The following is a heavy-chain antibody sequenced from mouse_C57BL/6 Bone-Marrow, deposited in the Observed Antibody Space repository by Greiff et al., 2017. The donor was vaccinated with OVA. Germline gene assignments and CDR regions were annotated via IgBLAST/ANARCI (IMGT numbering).Heavy chain of an antibody. J-gene: IGHJ4*01. CDR2: IYPGDGDT. V-gene: IGHV1-82*01. CDR3: AGDYDAYAIDY. CDR1: GYAFSSSW. D-gene: IGHD2-4*01. Sequence: VQLQQSGPELVKPGASVKISCKASGYAFSSSWMNWVKQRPGKGLEWIGRIYPGDGDTNYNGKFKGKATLTADKSSSTAYMQLSSLTSEDSAVYFCAGDYDAYAIDYWGQGTSVTVSS.